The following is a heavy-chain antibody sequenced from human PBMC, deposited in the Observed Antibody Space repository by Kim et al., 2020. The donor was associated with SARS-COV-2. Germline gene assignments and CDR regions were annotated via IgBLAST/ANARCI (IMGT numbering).Heavy chain of an antibody. Sequence: SQTLSLTCAISGDSVSSNSYTCNWIRQSPSRGLEWLVRTYYRSKWYNDYALSVKSRITINPDTSKNQLSLQLNSVTPEDTAVYYCARISHGDHGSGSYWGQGTLVPVSS. D-gene: IGHD3-10*01. CDR2: TYYRSKWYN. CDR3: ARISHGDHGSGSY. V-gene: IGHV6-1*01. J-gene: IGHJ4*02. CDR1: GDSVSSNSYT.